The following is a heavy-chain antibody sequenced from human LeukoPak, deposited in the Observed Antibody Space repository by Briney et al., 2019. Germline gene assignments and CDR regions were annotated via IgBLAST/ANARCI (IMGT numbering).Heavy chain of an antibody. Sequence: SETLSLTCTVSGGSISSYYWSWIRQPAGKGLEWIGRIYYSGSTNYNPSLKSRVTISVDTSKNQFSLKLSSVTAADTAVYYCARSPSEAGNPYYYGMDVWGQGTTVTVSS. V-gene: IGHV4-4*07. D-gene: IGHD4-23*01. CDR3: ARSPSEAGNPYYYGMDV. CDR2: IYYSGST. J-gene: IGHJ6*02. CDR1: GGSISSYY.